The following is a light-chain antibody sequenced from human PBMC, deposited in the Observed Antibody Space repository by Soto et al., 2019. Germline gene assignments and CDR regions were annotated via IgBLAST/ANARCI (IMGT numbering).Light chain of an antibody. J-gene: IGKJ1*01. CDR2: DAS. CDR1: QSVSSY. V-gene: IGKV3-11*01. CDR3: QQRSNWPPWT. Sequence: LNQSPSFLSASVEERATLSCRASQSVSSYLAWYQQKPGQAPRLLIYDASNRATGIPARFSGSGSGTDFTLTISSLEPEDFAVYYCQQRSNWPPWTFGQGTKVDIK.